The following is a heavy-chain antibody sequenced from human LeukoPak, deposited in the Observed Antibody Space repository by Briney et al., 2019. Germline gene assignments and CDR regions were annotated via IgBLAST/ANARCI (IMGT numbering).Heavy chain of an antibody. CDR1: GFTFSTYS. V-gene: IGHV3-48*04. J-gene: IGHJ4*02. CDR3: AKAPLRLGYYFDY. D-gene: IGHD3-16*01. CDR2: IGSGSGTI. Sequence: GGSLRLSCAASGFTFSTYSMNWVRQAPGKGLEWVSYIGSGSGTIYYADSVKGRFTISRDNAKNSLYLQMNSLRAEDTAVYYCAKAPLRLGYYFDYWGQGTLVTVSS.